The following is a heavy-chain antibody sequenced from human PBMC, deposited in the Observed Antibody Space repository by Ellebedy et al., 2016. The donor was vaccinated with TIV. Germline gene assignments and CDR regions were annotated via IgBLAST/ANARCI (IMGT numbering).Heavy chain of an antibody. D-gene: IGHD3-16*01. Sequence: ASVKVSCXASGYTFTSYDINWVRQATGQGLEWMGWISAYNGNTNYAQKLQGRVTMTTDTSTSTAYMELSRLRSDDTAVYYCARDGVRGGALDIWGQGTVVTVSS. CDR1: GYTFTSYD. CDR3: ARDGVRGGALDI. CDR2: ISAYNGNT. V-gene: IGHV1-18*01. J-gene: IGHJ3*02.